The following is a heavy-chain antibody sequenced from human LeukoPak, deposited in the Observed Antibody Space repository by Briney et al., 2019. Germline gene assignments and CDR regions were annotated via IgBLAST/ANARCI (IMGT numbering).Heavy chain of an antibody. CDR1: GFTFSSYS. CDR3: ARDRTRLIAVAGTTE. CDR2: ISSSSTI. J-gene: IGHJ4*02. Sequence: GGSLRLSCAASGFTFSSYSMNWVRQAPGKGLEWVSYISSSSTIYYADSVKGRFTISRDNAKDSLYLQMNSLRAEDTAVYYCARDRTRLIAVAGTTEWGQGTLVTVSS. D-gene: IGHD6-19*01. V-gene: IGHV3-48*04.